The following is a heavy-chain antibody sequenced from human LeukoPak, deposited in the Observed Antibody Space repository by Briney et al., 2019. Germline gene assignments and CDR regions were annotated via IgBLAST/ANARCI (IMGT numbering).Heavy chain of an antibody. CDR3: TKRHGSGIKYFDY. J-gene: IGHJ4*02. CDR2: INSDGSST. D-gene: IGHD3-10*01. V-gene: IGHV3-74*01. CDR1: GFTFSSYW. Sequence: GGSLRLSCAASGFTFSSYWMHWVRQAPGKGLVWVSRINSDGSSTSYADSVKGRFTISRDNAKNTLYLQMNSLRAEDTAIYYCTKRHGSGIKYFDYWGQGTLVTVSS.